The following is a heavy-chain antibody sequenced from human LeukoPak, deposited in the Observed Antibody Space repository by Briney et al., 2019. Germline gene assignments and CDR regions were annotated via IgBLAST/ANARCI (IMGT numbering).Heavy chain of an antibody. V-gene: IGHV4-59*11. CDR1: GDSIGNQY. Sequence: SETLSLTCTVSGDSIGNQYWSWIRQPPGKGLEWIGYISDSGRTSYNPSLQSRVTILVDTSKNLISLKLSSVTAADTSVYYCAREGQYSSSWYIDYWGQGTLVTVSS. J-gene: IGHJ4*02. CDR2: ISDSGRT. CDR3: AREGQYSSSWYIDY. D-gene: IGHD6-13*01.